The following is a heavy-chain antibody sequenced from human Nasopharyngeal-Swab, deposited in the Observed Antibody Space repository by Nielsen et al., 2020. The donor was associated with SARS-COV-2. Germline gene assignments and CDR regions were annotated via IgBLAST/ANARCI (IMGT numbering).Heavy chain of an antibody. Sequence: SETLSLTCTVSGGSISSYYWSWIRQTAGKGLEWIGRIYTSGSADYSPSLKSRITISVDTSKNQFSLKLSSVTAADTAVYYCARIAVAALNDWYFDLWGRGTLVTVSS. CDR1: GGSISSYY. V-gene: IGHV4-4*07. CDR3: ARIAVAALNDWYFDL. CDR2: IYTSGSA. J-gene: IGHJ2*01. D-gene: IGHD6-19*01.